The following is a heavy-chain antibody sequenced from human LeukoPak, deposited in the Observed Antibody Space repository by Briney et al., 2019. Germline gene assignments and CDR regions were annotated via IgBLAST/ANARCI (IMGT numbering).Heavy chain of an antibody. Sequence: GGSLRLSCAASGFTFSSYWMSWVRQAPGKGLEWVANINQYGSEKYYVDSVKGRFTISRDNAKNSMYLQMNSLRAEDTAVYYCARDRLTSGSYFFDYWGQGTLVTVSS. J-gene: IGHJ4*02. CDR1: GFTFSSYW. CDR3: ARDRLTSGSYFFDY. V-gene: IGHV3-7*01. CDR2: INQYGSEK. D-gene: IGHD1-26*01.